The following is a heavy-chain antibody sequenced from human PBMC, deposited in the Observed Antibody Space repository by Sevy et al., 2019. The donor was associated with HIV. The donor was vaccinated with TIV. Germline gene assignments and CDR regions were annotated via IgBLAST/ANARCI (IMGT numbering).Heavy chain of an antibody. CDR2: IDTSSAYI. D-gene: IGHD2-8*01. CDR3: ARVNCTNGVCFQGYYYYGLDV. Sequence: GGTLRLSCAASGFSFSGYSFNWVRQAPGKGLEWVSSIDTSSAYIYYADSVKGRFTISRANAKNSRYLQMGSLRAEDTAVYFCARVNCTNGVCFQGYYYYGLDVWGQGTTVTVSS. J-gene: IGHJ6*02. V-gene: IGHV3-21*01. CDR1: GFSFSGYS.